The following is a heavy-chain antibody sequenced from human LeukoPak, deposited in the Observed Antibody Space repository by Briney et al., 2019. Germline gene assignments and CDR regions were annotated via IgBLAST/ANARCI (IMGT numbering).Heavy chain of an antibody. CDR2: ISWNSGSI. V-gene: IGHV3-9*01. D-gene: IGHD3-10*01. Sequence: GRSLRLSCAASGFTFDDYAMHWVRQAPGKGLEWVSGISWNSGSIGYADSVKGRFTISRDNAKNSLYLQMNSLRAEDTALYYCAKGPNYYGSGSYFLYYFDYWGQGTLVTVSS. CDR1: GFTFDDYA. J-gene: IGHJ4*02. CDR3: AKGPNYYGSGSYFLYYFDY.